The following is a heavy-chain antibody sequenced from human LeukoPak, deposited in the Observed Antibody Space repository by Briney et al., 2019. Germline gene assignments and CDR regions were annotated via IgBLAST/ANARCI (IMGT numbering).Heavy chain of an antibody. J-gene: IGHJ5*02. CDR1: GYTFTGYY. CDR3: ARAIGYCSSTSCYTGQYNWFDP. V-gene: IGHV1-2*02. D-gene: IGHD2-2*02. CDR2: INPNSGGT. Sequence: ASVKVSCKASGYTFTGYYMHWVRQAPGQGLEWMGWINPNSGGTNYAQKFQGRVTMTRDTSISTAYMELSRLRSDDTAVYYCARAIGYCSSTSCYTGQYNWFDPWGQGTLVTVSS.